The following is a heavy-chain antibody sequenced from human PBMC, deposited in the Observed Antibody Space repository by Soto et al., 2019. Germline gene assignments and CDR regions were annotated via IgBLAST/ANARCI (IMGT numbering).Heavy chain of an antibody. D-gene: IGHD5-12*01. J-gene: IGHJ5*02. CDR3: ARHRYSGYDPNWFDP. V-gene: IGHV5-51*01. Sequence: GESLKISCQGSGYTFSTYWIAWVRQLPGKGLEWVGVVYPGDSDTRYSPSFQGQVTISADKSISTAYLQWSSLKASDTAMYYCARHRYSGYDPNWFDPWGQGTLVTVSS. CDR1: GYTFSTYW. CDR2: VYPGDSDT.